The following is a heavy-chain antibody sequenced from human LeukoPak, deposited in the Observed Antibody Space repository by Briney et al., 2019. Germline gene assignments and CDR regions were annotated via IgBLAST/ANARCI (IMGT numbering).Heavy chain of an antibody. D-gene: IGHD5-18*01. CDR1: GFTFDDYT. V-gene: IGHV3-43*01. CDR3: AKDGLGYSYDY. CDR2: ISWDGGRT. Sequence: PGGSLRLSCAASGFTFDDYTMNWVRQAPGKGLEWVSLISWDGGRTYYADSVKGRFTISRDNSKNSLYLQMNSLRTEDTALHYCAKDGLGYSYDYWGQGTLVTVSS. J-gene: IGHJ4*02.